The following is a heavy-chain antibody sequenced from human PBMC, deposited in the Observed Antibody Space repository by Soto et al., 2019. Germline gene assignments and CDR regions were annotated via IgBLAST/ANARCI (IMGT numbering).Heavy chain of an antibody. J-gene: IGHJ4*02. CDR3: ARHKLGSSSLFDY. Sequence: PSETLSLTCPVSGGSISSYYWSWIRQPPGKGLEWIGYIYYSGSTNYNPSLKSRVTISVDTSKNQFSLKLSSVTAADTAVYYCARHKLGSSSLFDYWGQGTLVTVSS. V-gene: IGHV4-59*08. CDR2: IYYSGST. CDR1: GGSISSYY. D-gene: IGHD6-6*01.